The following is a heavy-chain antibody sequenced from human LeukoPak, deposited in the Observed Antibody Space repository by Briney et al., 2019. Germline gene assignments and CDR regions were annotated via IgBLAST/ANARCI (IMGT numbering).Heavy chain of an antibody. CDR3: AVNGGIDSHYYYYMDV. V-gene: IGHV1-69*01. Sequence: SVKVSCKASGGTFSSYAISWVRQAPGQGLEWMGGIIPIFGTANYAQKFQGRVTITADESTSTAYMELSSLRSEDTAVYYCAVNGGIDSHYYYYMDVWGKGTTVTVSS. J-gene: IGHJ6*03. CDR1: GGTFSSYA. CDR2: IIPIFGTA. D-gene: IGHD3-16*01.